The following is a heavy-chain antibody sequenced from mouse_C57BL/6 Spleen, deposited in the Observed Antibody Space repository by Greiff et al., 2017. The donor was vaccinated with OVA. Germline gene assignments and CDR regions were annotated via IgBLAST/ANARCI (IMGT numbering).Heavy chain of an antibody. D-gene: IGHD1-1*01. Sequence: VQLQESDAELVKPGASVKISCKVSGYTFTDHTIHWMKQRPEQGLEWIGYIYPRDGSTKYNEKFKGKATLTADKSSSTAYMQLNSLTSEDSAVYFCARGDYYGSPWFAYWGQGTLVTVSA. CDR2: IYPRDGST. V-gene: IGHV1-78*01. CDR3: ARGDYYGSPWFAY. J-gene: IGHJ3*01. CDR1: GYTFTDHT.